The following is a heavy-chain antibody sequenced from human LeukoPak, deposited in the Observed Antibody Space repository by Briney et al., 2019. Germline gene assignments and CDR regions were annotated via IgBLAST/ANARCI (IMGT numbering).Heavy chain of an antibody. CDR2: INHSGST. CDR1: GGSISSGDYY. J-gene: IGHJ4*02. V-gene: IGHV4-39*07. Sequence: SETLSLTCTVSGGSISSGDYYWSWIRQPPGKGLEWIGEINHSGSTNYNPSLKSRVTISVDTSKNQFSLKLSSVTAADTAVYYCARSREWLRFFDYWGQGTLVTVSS. CDR3: ARSREWLRFFDY. D-gene: IGHD5-12*01.